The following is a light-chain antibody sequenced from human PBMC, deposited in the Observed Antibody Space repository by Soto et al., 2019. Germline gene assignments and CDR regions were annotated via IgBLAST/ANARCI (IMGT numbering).Light chain of an antibody. V-gene: IGLV1-44*01. J-gene: IGLJ2*01. CDR1: SSNIGSYT. CDR3: AAWDDSLNGVV. Sequence: QSVLTQPPSASGTPGQRVTISCSGSSSNIGSYTVNWYQQLPGAAPKLLIYINDPRPSGVPDRFSGSKSGTSASLAISGLQSEDEADYYCAAWDDSLNGVVFGGGTKLTVL. CDR2: IND.